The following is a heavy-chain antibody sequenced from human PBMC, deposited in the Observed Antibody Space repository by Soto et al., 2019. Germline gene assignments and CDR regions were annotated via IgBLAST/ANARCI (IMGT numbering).Heavy chain of an antibody. CDR3: ARVGYYGSGSHASYYYYGMDV. CDR2: INHSGST. Sequence: SETLSLTCAVYGGSFSGYYWSWIRQPPGKGLEWIGEINHSGSTNYNPSLKSPVTISVDTSKNQFSLKLSSVTAADTAVYYCARVGYYGSGSHASYYYYGMDVWGQGTTVTVSS. CDR1: GGSFSGYY. J-gene: IGHJ6*02. D-gene: IGHD3-10*01. V-gene: IGHV4-34*01.